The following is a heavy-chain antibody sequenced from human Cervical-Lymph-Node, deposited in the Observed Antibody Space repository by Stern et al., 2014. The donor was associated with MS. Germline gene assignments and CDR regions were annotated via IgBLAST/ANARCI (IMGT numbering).Heavy chain of an antibody. D-gene: IGHD2-2*01. CDR2: IYYSGST. J-gene: IGHJ5*02. CDR1: GGSISSGDYY. CDR3: ASANCSSTSCPNWFDP. V-gene: IGHV4-30-4*01. Sequence: QLQESGPGLVKPSQTLSLTCTVSGGSISSGDYYWSWIRQPPGKGLEWIGYIYYSGSTYYNPSLKSRVTISLDTSKNQFSLKLSSVTAADTAVYYCASANCSSTSCPNWFDPWGQGTLVTVSS.